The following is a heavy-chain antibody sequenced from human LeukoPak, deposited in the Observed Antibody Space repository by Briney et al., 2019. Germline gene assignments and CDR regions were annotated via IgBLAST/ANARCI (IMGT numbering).Heavy chain of an antibody. CDR3: TTDRMIYATNWAVSWFDP. CDR1: GITFTNAW. Sequence: NPGGSLRLSCAASGITFTNAWRTWVRQAPGKGLEWVGRVKTKGDGGAADYAAPVKGRFTISRDDSTKTVYLQMNSLKTEDTAVYYCTTDRMIYATNWAVSWFDPWGQGTLVTVSS. V-gene: IGHV3-15*01. J-gene: IGHJ5*02. CDR2: VKTKGDGGAA. D-gene: IGHD2-8*01.